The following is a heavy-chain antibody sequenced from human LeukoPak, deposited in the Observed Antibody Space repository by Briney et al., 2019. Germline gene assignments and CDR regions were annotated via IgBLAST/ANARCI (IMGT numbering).Heavy chain of an antibody. Sequence: GASVKVSCKTSGYTFTGYFIHWVQQAPGQGLEWMGWINLNSGGTSNLQKFQGRVAMTRDTSISTAYMDLSRLRSDDTAVYYCARGRAGDYFDYWGQGTLVTVSS. V-gene: IGHV1-2*02. CDR3: ARGRAGDYFDY. CDR2: INLNSGGT. J-gene: IGHJ4*02. CDR1: GYTFTGYF.